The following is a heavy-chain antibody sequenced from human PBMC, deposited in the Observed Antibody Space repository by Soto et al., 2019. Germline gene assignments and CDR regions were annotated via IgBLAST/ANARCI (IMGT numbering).Heavy chain of an antibody. D-gene: IGHD3-22*01. J-gene: IGHJ3*02. CDR3: ARTYYYDSSGYFPVLVAFDI. CDR2: IIPIFGTA. CDR1: GGTFSSYA. V-gene: IGHV1-69*06. Sequence: QVQLVQSGAEVKKPGSSVRVSCKASGGTFSSYAISWVRQAPGQGLEWMGGIIPIFGTANYAQKFQGRVTNTADKSTSTAYMKLSSLRSEVTAVYYCARTYYYDSSGYFPVLVAFDIWGQGTMVTVSS.